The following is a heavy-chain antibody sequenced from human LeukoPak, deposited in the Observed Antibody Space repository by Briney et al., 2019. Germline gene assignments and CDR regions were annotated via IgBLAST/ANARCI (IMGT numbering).Heavy chain of an antibody. V-gene: IGHV4-59*01. CDR1: GDSISIYY. J-gene: IGHJ4*02. D-gene: IGHD6-19*01. CDR2: INYSGST. Sequence: SEALSLTCTVSGDSISIYYWGWIRQPPGKGLEWIGFINYSGSTTYNPSLKSRVTISVDTSKNQFSLKLNSVTAADTAVYYCARGAGWYNYWGQGTLVTVSS. CDR3: ARGAGWYNY.